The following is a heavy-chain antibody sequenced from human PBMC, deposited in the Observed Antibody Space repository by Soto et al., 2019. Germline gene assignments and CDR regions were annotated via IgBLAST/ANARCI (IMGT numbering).Heavy chain of an antibody. D-gene: IGHD5-12*01. CDR3: TKNSAYALDY. CDR1: RYSINNNNW. CDR2: LHHGGST. V-gene: IGHV4-4*02. J-gene: IGHJ4*02. Sequence: PSEPLFLTCDVSRYSINNNNWWSWVRQPPGGGLEWIGELHHGGSTNYNPSLESRATFSVDISKNQFFLKLSSVTAADTAVYYCTKNSAYALDYWGQGTLVTVSS.